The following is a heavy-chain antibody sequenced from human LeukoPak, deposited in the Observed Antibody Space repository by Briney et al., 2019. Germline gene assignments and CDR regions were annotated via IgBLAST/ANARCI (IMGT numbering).Heavy chain of an antibody. Sequence: PGGSLRLSCAASGFTFSSYNMNWVRQAPGKGLEWVSSISSSSSTLYYADSVKGRFTLSRDNAKNSLYLQMNSLRAEDSAVYYCAREWSSSSGKAFDYWGQGTLVTVSS. CDR3: AREWSSSSGKAFDY. CDR1: GFTFSSYN. D-gene: IGHD6-6*01. CDR2: ISSSSSTL. V-gene: IGHV3-48*04. J-gene: IGHJ4*02.